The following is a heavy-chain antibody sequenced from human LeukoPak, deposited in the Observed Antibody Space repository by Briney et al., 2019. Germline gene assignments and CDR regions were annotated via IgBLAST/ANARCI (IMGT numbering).Heavy chain of an antibody. CDR2: VSTYNGNT. D-gene: IGHD2-2*01. Sequence: ASVKVSCKASGYTFTSYGFSWVRQAPGQGLEWMGWVSTYNGNTNYAQRLQGRVTMTTDTSTSTAYMELRSLRSDDTAVYYCARGVRDIVVVPAAIDAFDIWGQGTMVTVSS. J-gene: IGHJ3*02. V-gene: IGHV1-18*01. CDR3: ARGVRDIVVVPAAIDAFDI. CDR1: GYTFTSYG.